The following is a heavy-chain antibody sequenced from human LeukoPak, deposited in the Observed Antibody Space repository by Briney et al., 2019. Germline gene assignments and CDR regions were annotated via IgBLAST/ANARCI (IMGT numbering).Heavy chain of an antibody. CDR2: VSTSGGNT. Sequence: PGGSLRLSCAVSGFTFSEYFMGWVSQPPGKGPQWISYVSTSGGNTNYSDSVRGRFTPSRDNAKNSLFLQLNRLNAEDTAVYDGARGPRGSFVWGQRFVDWGQGALVTVSS. V-gene: IGHV3-11*01. D-gene: IGHD3-16*01. J-gene: IGHJ4*02. CDR3: ARGPRGSFVWGQRFVD. CDR1: GFTFSEYF.